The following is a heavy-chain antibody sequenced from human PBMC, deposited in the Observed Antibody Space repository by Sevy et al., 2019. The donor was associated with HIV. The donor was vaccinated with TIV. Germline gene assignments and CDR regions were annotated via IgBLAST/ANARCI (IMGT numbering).Heavy chain of an antibody. CDR2: ISGSGGST. CDR3: AKACTKPWELLPFDY. Sequence: GGFLRLSCAASGFTFSSYAMSWVRQAPGKGLEWLSAISGSGGSTYYADSVKGRFTISRDNSKIMLYLQMNSLRAEDPAVYYCAKACTKPWELLPFDYWGQGTLVTVSS. CDR1: GFTFSSYA. J-gene: IGHJ4*02. V-gene: IGHV3-23*01. D-gene: IGHD1-26*01.